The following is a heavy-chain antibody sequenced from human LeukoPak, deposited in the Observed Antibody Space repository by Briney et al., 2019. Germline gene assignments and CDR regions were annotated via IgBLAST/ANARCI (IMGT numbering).Heavy chain of an antibody. CDR3: ARGRGKKLYYFDY. CDR1: GYTFTSYD. J-gene: IGHJ4*02. CDR2: MNLNSGNT. Sequence: ASVKVSCKASGYTFTSYDINWVRQATGQGLEWMGWMNLNSGNTGYAQKLQGRVTMTRNTSISTAYMELSSLRSEDTAVYYCARGRGKKLYYFDYWGQGTLVTVSS. D-gene: IGHD3-10*01. V-gene: IGHV1-8*01.